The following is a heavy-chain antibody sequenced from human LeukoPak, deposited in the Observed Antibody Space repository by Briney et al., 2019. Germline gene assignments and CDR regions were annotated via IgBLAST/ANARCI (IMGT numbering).Heavy chain of an antibody. J-gene: IGHJ3*02. CDR1: GGSFSGYY. D-gene: IGHD3-9*01. CDR3: ARHDHYYDILTGYRSDAFDI. V-gene: IGHV4-34*01. Sequence: SETLSLTCAVYGGSFSGYYWSWIRQPPGKGLEWIGEINHSGSTNYNPSLKSRVTISVDTSKNQSSLKLSSVTAADTAVYYCARHDHYYDILTGYRSDAFDIWGQGTMVTVSS. CDR2: INHSGST.